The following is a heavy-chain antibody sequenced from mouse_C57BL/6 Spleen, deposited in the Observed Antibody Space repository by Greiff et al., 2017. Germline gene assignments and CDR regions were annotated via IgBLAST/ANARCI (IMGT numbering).Heavy chain of an antibody. D-gene: IGHD2-4*01. Sequence: EVQLQQSGPGMVKPSQSLSLTCTVTGYSITSGYDWHWIRHFPGNKLEWMGYISYSGSTNYNPSLKSRISITHDTSKNHFFLKLNSVTTEDTATYYCARDDYDAWFAYWGQGTLVTVSA. CDR2: ISYSGST. CDR3: ARDDYDAWFAY. J-gene: IGHJ3*01. CDR1: GYSITSGYD. V-gene: IGHV3-1*01.